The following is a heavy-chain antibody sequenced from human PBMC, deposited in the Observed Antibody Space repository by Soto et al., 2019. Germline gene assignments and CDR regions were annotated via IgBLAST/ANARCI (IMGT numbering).Heavy chain of an antibody. CDR3: ARHDYGGKSGGLVDS. J-gene: IGHJ5*01. D-gene: IGHD4-17*01. CDR2: INPNSGAT. CDR1: GYTFTAYY. V-gene: IGHV1-2*02. Sequence: ASVKVSCKASGYTFTAYYIHWVRQAPVQGIERLSWINPNSGATNYTPKVQGRVTMTRETSINTAYIDQCGLKSVDTAVYYCARHDYGGKSGGLVDSLGNGNRVTVSS.